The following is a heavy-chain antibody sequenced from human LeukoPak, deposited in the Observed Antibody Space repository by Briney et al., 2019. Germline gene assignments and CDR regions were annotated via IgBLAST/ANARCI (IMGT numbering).Heavy chain of an antibody. D-gene: IGHD5-18*01. CDR3: ARERNTAIVTAFDV. V-gene: IGHV3-7*01. CDR1: RFTFSDYW. J-gene: IGHJ3*01. Sequence: GGSLRLSCAASRFTFSDYWMSWVRQAPGKGLEWVANTKQDGSEKYYMDSVKGRFTISRDNAKNSLYLQMNSLRVEDTAVYFCARERNTAIVTAFDVWGQGTIVTVSS. CDR2: TKQDGSEK.